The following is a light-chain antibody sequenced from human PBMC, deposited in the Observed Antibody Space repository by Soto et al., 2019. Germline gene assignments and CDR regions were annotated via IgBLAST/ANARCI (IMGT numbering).Light chain of an antibody. J-gene: IGKJ2*01. CDR3: MQALQIPPT. CDR1: QSLLHSNGYNY. Sequence: DIVMTQSPLSLPVTPGEPASISCRSSQSLLHSNGYNYLDWYLQKPGQSPQLLIYLGFNRASGVPDRFSGSGSGTDFTLKISGVEAEDVGVYYCMQALQIPPTFGQGTKLEIK. V-gene: IGKV2-28*01. CDR2: LGF.